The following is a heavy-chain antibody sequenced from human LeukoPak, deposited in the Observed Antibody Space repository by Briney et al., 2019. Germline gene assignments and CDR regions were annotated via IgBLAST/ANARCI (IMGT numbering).Heavy chain of an antibody. V-gene: IGHV4-59*01. CDR2: IYYSGST. CDR1: GGSISSYY. CDR3: ARATWPSLCDY. Sequence: SETLSLTCTVSGGSISSYYWSWIRQPPGKGLEWIGYIYYSGSTNYNPSLKSRVTISVDTSKNQFSLKLSSVTAADTAVYYCARATWPSLCDYWGQGTLVTVSS. J-gene: IGHJ4*02.